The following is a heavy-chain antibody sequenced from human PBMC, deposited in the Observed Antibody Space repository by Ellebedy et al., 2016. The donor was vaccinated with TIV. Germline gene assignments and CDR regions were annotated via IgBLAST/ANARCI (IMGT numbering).Heavy chain of an antibody. Sequence: ASVKVSCKGSGYSFTTYWISWVRQMPGKGLEWMGRIDPSDSYTNYSPSFQGHVTISADKSISTAYLQWNSLKASDTAIYYRARHMDTDMANDYWGQGTLVSVSS. V-gene: IGHV5-10-1*01. J-gene: IGHJ4*02. D-gene: IGHD5-18*01. CDR2: IDPSDSYT. CDR1: GYSFTTYW. CDR3: ARHMDTDMANDY.